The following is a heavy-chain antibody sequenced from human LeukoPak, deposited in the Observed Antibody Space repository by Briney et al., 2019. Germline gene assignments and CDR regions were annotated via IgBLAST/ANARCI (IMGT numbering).Heavy chain of an antibody. V-gene: IGHV5-51*01. CDR2: IYPGDSDT. Sequence: HGESLKISCKGSGYSFTSYWIGWVRQVPGKGLEWMGIIYPGDSDTRYSPSFQGQVTISADKSISTAYLQWSSLKASDTAMYYCARRVIAAAGHNWFDPWGQGTLVTVSS. CDR3: ARRVIAAAGHNWFDP. D-gene: IGHD6-13*01. CDR1: GYSFTSYW. J-gene: IGHJ5*02.